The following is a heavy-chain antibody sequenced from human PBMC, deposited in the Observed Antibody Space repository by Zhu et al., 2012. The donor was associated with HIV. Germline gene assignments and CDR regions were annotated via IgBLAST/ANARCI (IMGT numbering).Heavy chain of an antibody. V-gene: IGHV4-38-2*01. Sequence: QVQLQESGPGLVKPSETLSLTCAVSGSSIISTYYWGWIRQPPGKGLEWIGSIYHSETTYYNPSLKSRVTISIDTANNQFSLKLSSVTAADTAVYYCARHSWTATDYFDYWGQGTLGHRLL. CDR3: ARHSWTATDYFDY. CDR1: GSSIISTYY. CDR2: IYHSETT. J-gene: IGHJ4*02. D-gene: IGHD3-3*02.